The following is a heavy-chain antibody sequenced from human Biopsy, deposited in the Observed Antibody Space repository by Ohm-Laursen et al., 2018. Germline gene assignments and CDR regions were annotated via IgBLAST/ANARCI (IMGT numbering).Heavy chain of an antibody. V-gene: IGHV1-69*01. Sequence: EFSVKVSCKASGGTFINYAISWVRQAPGQGLEWMGGIIPMFGTANYAQMFQGRVTISADESTSTSYMELSSLTTEDTAIYYCARGPHSGSHSCFDYWGRGTLVTVSS. CDR3: ARGPHSGSHSCFDY. CDR2: IIPMFGTA. J-gene: IGHJ4*02. D-gene: IGHD1-26*01. CDR1: GGTFINYA.